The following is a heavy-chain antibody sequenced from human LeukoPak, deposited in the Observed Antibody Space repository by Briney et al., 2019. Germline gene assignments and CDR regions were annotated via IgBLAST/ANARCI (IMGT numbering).Heavy chain of an antibody. D-gene: IGHD3-10*01. CDR3: ATVAVIRGVTYFDY. Sequence: PSETLSLTCTVSGGSISTYSWTWIRQPPGKGLEWIAYIYYSGSTNYNPSLKSRVTISVDTSKNQFSLKLSSVTAADTAVYYCATVAVIRGVTYFDYWGQGTLVTVSS. V-gene: IGHV4-59*01. J-gene: IGHJ4*02. CDR1: GGSISTYS. CDR2: IYYSGST.